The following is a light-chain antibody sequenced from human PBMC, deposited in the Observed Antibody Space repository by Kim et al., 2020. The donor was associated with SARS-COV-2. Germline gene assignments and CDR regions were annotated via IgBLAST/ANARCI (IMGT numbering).Light chain of an antibody. V-gene: IGKV3-15*01. CDR3: QQYNNWPPWT. Sequence: SPGERANLPCRASQSVSSNLAWYQQKRGQAPRLLIYGASTRATGIPARFSGSGSGTEFTLTISSLQSEDFAVYYCQQYNNWPPWTFGQGTKVDIK. CDR2: GAS. CDR1: QSVSSN. J-gene: IGKJ1*01.